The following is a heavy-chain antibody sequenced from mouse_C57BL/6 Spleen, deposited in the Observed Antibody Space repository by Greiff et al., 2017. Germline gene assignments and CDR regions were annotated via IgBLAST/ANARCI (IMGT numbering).Heavy chain of an antibody. CDR1: GYTFTSYW. V-gene: IGHV1-50*01. CDR2: IDPSDSYT. Sequence: QVQLQQPGAELVKPGASVKLSCKASGYTFTSYWMQWVKQRPGQGLVWIGEIDPSDSYTNYNQKFKGKATLTVDTSSSTAYMQLRSLTSEDSAVYYCARLSSGYVAWFAYWGQGTLVTVSA. D-gene: IGHD3-2*02. CDR3: ARLSSGYVAWFAY. J-gene: IGHJ3*01.